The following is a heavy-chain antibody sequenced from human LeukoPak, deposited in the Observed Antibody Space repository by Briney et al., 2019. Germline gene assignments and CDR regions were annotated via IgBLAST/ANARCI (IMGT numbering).Heavy chain of an antibody. Sequence: GGSLRLFCAASGFTFSSYLMHWVRHAPGKGLVWVSRINNEGTGTSYADSVKGRFTISTDNAKNTLYLQMNSLRAEDTAVYYCARGSSSWSNVFDIWGQGTMVTVSS. J-gene: IGHJ3*02. V-gene: IGHV3-74*01. D-gene: IGHD6-13*01. CDR2: INNEGTGT. CDR3: ARGSSSWSNVFDI. CDR1: GFTFSSYL.